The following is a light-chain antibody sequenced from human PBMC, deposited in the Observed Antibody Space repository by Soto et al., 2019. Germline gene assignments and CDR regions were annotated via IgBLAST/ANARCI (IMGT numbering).Light chain of an antibody. V-gene: IGKV3-20*01. CDR1: QILSSNY. Sequence: EIVLTQSRGTLSLSPGERANLSCRASQILSSNYLAWYQQKPGQAPRLLIYGASSRATGIPDRFSGSGSGTNFTLTISRLEPEDFAVYYCQQYGSSPWTFGQGTKVDIK. CDR2: GAS. J-gene: IGKJ1*01. CDR3: QQYGSSPWT.